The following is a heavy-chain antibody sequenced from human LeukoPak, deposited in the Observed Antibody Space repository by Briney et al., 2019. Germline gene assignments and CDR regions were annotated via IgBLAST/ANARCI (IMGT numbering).Heavy chain of an antibody. J-gene: IGHJ4*02. Sequence: GGSLRLSCAASGFTFSGYAMSWVRQAPGKGLEWVSTISDNGGRTYYADSVKGRFTISRDNSKNTLFLQMNSLRAEDSAVYYCATDREGDPSAYYLVGGQGTLXXVSS. CDR3: ATDREGDPSAYYLV. D-gene: IGHD3-22*01. V-gene: IGHV3-23*01. CDR1: GFTFSGYA. CDR2: ISDNGGRT.